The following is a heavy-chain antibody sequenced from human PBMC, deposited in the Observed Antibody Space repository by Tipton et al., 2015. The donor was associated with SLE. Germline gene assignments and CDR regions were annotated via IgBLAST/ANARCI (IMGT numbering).Heavy chain of an antibody. CDR3: ARVGTNAFDI. V-gene: IGHV4-39*07. D-gene: IGHD7-27*01. Sequence: TLSLTCTVSGGSISSSTYYWGWIRQPPGKGLEWIGSIYYSGSTYYNPSLKSRVTISVDTSKNQFSLKLSSVTAADTAVYYCARVGTNAFDIWGQGTMVTVSS. CDR2: IYYSGST. CDR1: GGSISSSTYY. J-gene: IGHJ3*02.